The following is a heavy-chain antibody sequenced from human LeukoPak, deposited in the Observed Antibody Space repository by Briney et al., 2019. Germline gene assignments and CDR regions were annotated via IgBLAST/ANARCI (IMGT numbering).Heavy chain of an antibody. D-gene: IGHD3-22*01. V-gene: IGHV3-7*01. Sequence: GGSLRLSCAASGFTFSSYWMSWVRQAPGKGLEWVANIKQDGSEKYYVDSVKGRFTISRDNAKNSLYLQMNSLRAEDTAVYYCARVGRGYYDGSGYYSFDYWGQGTLVTVSS. CDR1: GFTFSSYW. J-gene: IGHJ4*02. CDR2: IKQDGSEK. CDR3: ARVGRGYYDGSGYYSFDY.